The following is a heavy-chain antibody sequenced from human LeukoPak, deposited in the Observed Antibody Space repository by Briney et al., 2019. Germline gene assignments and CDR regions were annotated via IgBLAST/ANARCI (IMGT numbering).Heavy chain of an antibody. J-gene: IGHJ6*04. CDR2: ISHDGSNK. CDR1: GFTFSSYA. CDR3: ARDLGTSSRYYYGMDV. V-gene: IGHV3-30-3*01. Sequence: PGRSLRLSCAASGFTFSSYAMHWVRQAPGKGLEWVAVISHDGSNKYYADSVKGRFTISRDNSKNTLYLQMNSLRAEDTTVYYCARDLGTSSRYYYGMDVWGKGTTVTVSS. D-gene: IGHD2-2*01.